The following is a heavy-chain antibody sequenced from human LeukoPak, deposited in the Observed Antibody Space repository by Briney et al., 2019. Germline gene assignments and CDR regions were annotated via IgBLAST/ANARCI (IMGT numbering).Heavy chain of an antibody. CDR3: ARDLRAYCGGDCYSRGDYYYMDV. V-gene: IGHV3-21*01. CDR2: ISSSSSYI. CDR1: GFTFSSYS. D-gene: IGHD2-21*02. Sequence: PGGSLRLSCAASGFTFSSYSMNWVHQAPGKGLEWVSSISSSSSYIYYADSVKGRFTISRDNAKNSLYLQMNSLRAEDTAVYYCARDLRAYCGGDCYSRGDYYYMDVWGKGTTVTVSS. J-gene: IGHJ6*03.